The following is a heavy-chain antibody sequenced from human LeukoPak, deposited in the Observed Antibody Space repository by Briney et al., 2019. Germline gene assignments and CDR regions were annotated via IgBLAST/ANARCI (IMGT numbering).Heavy chain of an antibody. V-gene: IGHV5-51*01. D-gene: IGHD2-21*02. J-gene: IGHJ4*02. CDR1: GYSFTNYW. CDR3: ARQTRYCGGDCYSFDY. Sequence: GESLKISCKGSGYSFTNYWIGWGRQMPGQGLEWMGIIYPGDSDTRYSPSFQGQVTMSADKSISTAYLQWSSLKASDTAMYYCARQTRYCGGDCYSFDYWGQGTLVTVSP. CDR2: IYPGDSDT.